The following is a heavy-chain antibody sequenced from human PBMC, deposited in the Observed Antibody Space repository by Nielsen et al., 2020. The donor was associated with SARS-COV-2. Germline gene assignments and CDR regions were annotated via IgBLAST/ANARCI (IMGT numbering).Heavy chain of an antibody. Sequence: ASVKVSCKASGYNFITYYMHWVRQAPGQGLEWMGIINASGGRATYTQKFRGRVTMTSDTSTSTVYMELSSLRSDDTAVYYCARAYSSGWKLYYYYGMDVWGQGTTVTVSS. J-gene: IGHJ6*02. CDR2: INASGGRA. CDR3: ARAYSSGWKLYYYYGMDV. CDR1: GYNFITYY. V-gene: IGHV1-46*01. D-gene: IGHD6-19*01.